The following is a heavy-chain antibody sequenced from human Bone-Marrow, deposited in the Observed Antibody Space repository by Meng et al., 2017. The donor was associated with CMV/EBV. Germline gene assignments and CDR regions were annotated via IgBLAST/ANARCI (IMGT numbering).Heavy chain of an antibody. CDR3: ARGIREVAAAGRDY. D-gene: IGHD6-13*01. J-gene: IGHJ4*02. CDR2: IYSGGSI. Sequence: GEFLKICCAASGFTVSSNYMSWVRQAPGKGLEWVSVIYSGGSIYYAEYVKGRFTISRDNSKNTLYLQMNSLRTEDTAVYYWARGIREVAAAGRDYWGQGTLVTVSS. CDR1: GFTVSSNY. V-gene: IGHV3-66*02.